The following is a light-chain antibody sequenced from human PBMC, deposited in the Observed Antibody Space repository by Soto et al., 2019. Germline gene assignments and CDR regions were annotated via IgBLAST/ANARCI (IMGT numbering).Light chain of an antibody. CDR3: HQYAATPRT. Sequence: EIVLTQSPGTLSLSPRERATLSCRASQSVSNAYLAWYQHKVGQSPRLLIYGASNRAPGIPVRFSGSGSGTDFTLTISRLEPEDFAVYYCHQYAATPRTFGQGTKVEVK. CDR2: GAS. CDR1: QSVSNAY. V-gene: IGKV3-20*01. J-gene: IGKJ1*01.